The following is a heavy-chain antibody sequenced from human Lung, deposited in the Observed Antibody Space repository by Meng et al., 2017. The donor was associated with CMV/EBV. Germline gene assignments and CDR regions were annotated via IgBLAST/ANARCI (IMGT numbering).Heavy chain of an antibody. CDR1: GDSITNHNW. D-gene: IGHD3-10*01. V-gene: IGHV4-4*02. CDR2: IPHRGSS. Sequence: ESRPALWQPSAPLSLPSAVSGDSITNHNWWAWVRQPPGKGREWIGEIPHRGSSAYNPSLKSRVSMSIDKSKNQFSLKLTSVTAADTAVYHCLRRSGGSVWGQGTLVTVSS. J-gene: IGHJ1*01. CDR3: LRRSGGSV.